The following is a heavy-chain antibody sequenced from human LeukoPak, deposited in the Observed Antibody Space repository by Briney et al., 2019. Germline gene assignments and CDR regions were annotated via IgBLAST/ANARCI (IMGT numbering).Heavy chain of an antibody. CDR1: GGTFSIYA. CDR3: ARVHGSGHQSKYYYYYYMDV. J-gene: IGHJ6*03. V-gene: IGHV1-69*05. Sequence: GASVKVSCKASGGTFSIYAISWVRQAPGQGLEWMGGIIPIFGTANYAQKFQGRVTITTDESTSTAYMELSSLRSEDTAVYYCARVHGSGHQSKYYYYYYMDVWGKGTTVTVSS. CDR2: IIPIFGTA. D-gene: IGHD3-10*01.